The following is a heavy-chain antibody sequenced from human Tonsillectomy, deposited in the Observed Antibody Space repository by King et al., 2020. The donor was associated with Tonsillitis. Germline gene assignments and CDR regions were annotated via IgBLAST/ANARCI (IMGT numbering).Heavy chain of an antibody. Sequence: VQLVESGGGLVQPGGSLKLSCAASGFTFSDSAVHWVRQASGKGLEWVGRIRNKANTYATAYTASLIGRFTISRDDSKSTAYLQMNSLKTEDTAVYFCTTGLFTSGPEGMFDYWGQGTLVTVPS. J-gene: IGHJ4*02. D-gene: IGHD6-25*01. CDR3: TTGLFTSGPEGMFDY. V-gene: IGHV3-73*02. CDR2: IRNKANTYAT. CDR1: GFTFSDSA.